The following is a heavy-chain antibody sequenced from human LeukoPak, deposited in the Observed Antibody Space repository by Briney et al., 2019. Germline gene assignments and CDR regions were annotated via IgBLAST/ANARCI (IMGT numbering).Heavy chain of an antibody. V-gene: IGHV1-2*04. D-gene: IGHD5-24*01. Sequence: GASVKVSCKASGYTFTGYYMHWVRQAPGQGLEWMGWINPNSGGTNYAQKFQGWVTMTRDTSISTAYMELSRLRSDDTAVYYCARALLEGDGYNYLSLTGWGQGTLVTVSS. CDR1: GYTFTGYY. CDR3: ARALLEGDGYNYLSLTG. J-gene: IGHJ4*02. CDR2: INPNSGGT.